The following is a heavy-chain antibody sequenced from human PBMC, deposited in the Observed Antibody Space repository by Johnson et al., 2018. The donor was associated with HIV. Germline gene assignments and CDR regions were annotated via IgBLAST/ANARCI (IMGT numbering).Heavy chain of an antibody. CDR3: ARPADYGDYSRDAFDI. Sequence: QVQLVESGGGLVKPGGSLRLSCAASGFTFSDYYMTWIRQAPGKGLEWVSYISRSGSTIYYAAPVKGRFTISRDNAKNSLYLQMNSLRVDDTALYYCARPADYGDYSRDAFDIWGQGTMVTVSS. CDR2: ISRSGSTI. D-gene: IGHD4-17*01. V-gene: IGHV3-11*04. J-gene: IGHJ3*02. CDR1: GFTFSDYY.